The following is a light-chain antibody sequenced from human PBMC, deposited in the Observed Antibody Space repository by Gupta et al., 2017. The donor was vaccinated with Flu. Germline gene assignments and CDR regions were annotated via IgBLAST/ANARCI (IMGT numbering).Light chain of an antibody. V-gene: IGKV1-39*01. J-gene: IGKJ1*01. CDR2: GAS. CDR1: QDIKTA. CDR3: QQSFTAPWT. Sequence: IQMTQSPSSLPASVGDRVTLTCRASQDIKTAVNWYKQRPGEAPKLLIYGASNLQRGVPSRFSGRGSGTDFTLTISNLQPEDLASCSCQQSFTAPWTFGQGTKV.